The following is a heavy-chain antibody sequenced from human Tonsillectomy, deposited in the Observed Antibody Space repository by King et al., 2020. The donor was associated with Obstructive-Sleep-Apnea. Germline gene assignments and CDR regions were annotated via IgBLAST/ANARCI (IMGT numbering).Heavy chain of an antibody. Sequence: HVQLQESGPGLVKPSETLSLTCTVSVGSISTYYWSWLRQPPGKRLEWIGYIYYSGSSNYNPSLKRRVSISVDTSKNQFSLKLTSVTAADTAVYYCARSPYCSGIIDYFDPWGQGTLVTVSS. D-gene: IGHD3-10*01. CDR2: IYYSGSS. V-gene: IGHV4-59*01. J-gene: IGHJ5*02. CDR1: VGSISTYY. CDR3: ARSPYCSGIIDYFDP.